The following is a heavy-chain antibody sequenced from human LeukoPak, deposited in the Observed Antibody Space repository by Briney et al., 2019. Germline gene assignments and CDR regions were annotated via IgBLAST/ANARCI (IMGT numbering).Heavy chain of an antibody. V-gene: IGHV4-39*07. J-gene: IGHJ6*03. CDR3: ARDQTHSSGWYYYYMDV. D-gene: IGHD6-19*01. CDR1: GGSISSSSYY. CDR2: IYYSGST. Sequence: SETLSLTCTVSGGSISSSSYYWGWIRQPPGKGLEWIGSIYYSGSTYYNPSLKSRVTISVDTSKNQFSLKLSSVTAADTAVYYCARDQTHSSGWYYYYMDVWGKGTTVTISS.